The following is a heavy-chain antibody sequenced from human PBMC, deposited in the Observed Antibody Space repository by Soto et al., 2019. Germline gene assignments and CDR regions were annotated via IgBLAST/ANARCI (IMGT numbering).Heavy chain of an antibody. CDR3: ARIKWGLDYYSGMDV. J-gene: IGHJ6*02. Sequence: ASVKVSCKASGYTFSDYFIQWLRQAPGQGLEWVAWINPKTAATNYAKKFQDRVTLTSDTSFSTAYLELTRLRPDDTAVYYCARIKWGLDYYSGMDVWGQGTAVIVSS. D-gene: IGHD1-26*01. CDR1: GYTFSDYF. CDR2: INPKTAAT. V-gene: IGHV1-2*02.